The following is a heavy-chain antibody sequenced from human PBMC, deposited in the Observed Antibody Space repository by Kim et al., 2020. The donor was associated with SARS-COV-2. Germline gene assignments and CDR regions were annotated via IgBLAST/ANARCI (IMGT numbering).Heavy chain of an antibody. V-gene: IGHV3-30*04. D-gene: IGHD4-17*01. Sequence: GGSLRLSCAASGFTFSSYAMHWVRQAPGKGLEWVAVISYDGSNKYYADSVKGRFTISRDNSKNTLYLQMNSLRAEDTAVYYCARGWGYGDHYFDYWGQGTLVTVSS. CDR1: GFTFSSYA. CDR2: ISYDGSNK. J-gene: IGHJ4*02. CDR3: ARGWGYGDHYFDY.